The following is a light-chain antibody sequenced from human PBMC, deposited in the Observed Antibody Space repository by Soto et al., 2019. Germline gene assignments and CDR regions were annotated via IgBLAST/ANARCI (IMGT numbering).Light chain of an antibody. CDR1: QSISSY. J-gene: IGKJ4*01. CDR3: QQSYSSPLT. CDR2: AAS. V-gene: IGKV1-39*01. Sequence: DIQMTQSPSSLSAYVGDRVTITCRASQSISSYLNWYQQKPGKAPKLLIYAASTLQSGVPSRFSGSGSGTDFTLTISSLQPEDFATYYCQQSYSSPLTFGGGTTVEIK.